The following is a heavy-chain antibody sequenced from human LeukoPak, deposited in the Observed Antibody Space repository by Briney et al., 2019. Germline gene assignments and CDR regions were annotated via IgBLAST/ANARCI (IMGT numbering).Heavy chain of an antibody. CDR3: ARRGRSPGFAGKFTHYYYMDV. J-gene: IGHJ6*03. CDR2: IYHSGST. V-gene: IGHV4-59*08. CDR1: DGSISSYY. Sequence: SETLSLTCTVSDGSISSYYWSWIRQPPGKGLEWIGYIYHSGSTKYNPSLKSRVTISVDTSKSQFSLKVTSVTAADTAVYFCARRGRSPGFAGKFTHYYYMDVWGEGTAVTVSS. D-gene: IGHD3-10*01.